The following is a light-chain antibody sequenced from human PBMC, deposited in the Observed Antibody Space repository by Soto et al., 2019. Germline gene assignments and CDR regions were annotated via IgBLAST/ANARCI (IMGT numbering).Light chain of an antibody. CDR3: QQSYSTPNT. V-gene: IGKV1-39*01. CDR2: AAS. CDR1: QSIISY. J-gene: IGKJ2*01. Sequence: DIQMTQSPSSLSTSVGDRVTITCRASQSIISYLNWYQQKPGTAPKLLIYAASSLQSGVPSRFSGSGSGTDFTLTISSLQPEYFATYYCQQSYSTPNTFGQGTKLEIK.